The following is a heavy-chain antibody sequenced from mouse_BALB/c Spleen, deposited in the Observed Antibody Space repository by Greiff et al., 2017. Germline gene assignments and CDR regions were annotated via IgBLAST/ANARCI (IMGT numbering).Heavy chain of an antibody. CDR2: INPNNGGT. D-gene: IGHD4-1*02. CDR3: ARGATARQNYFDY. CDR1: GYTFTDYN. Sequence: VQLQQSGPELVKPGASVKIPCKASGYTFTDYNMDWVKQSHGKSLEWIGDINPNNGGTIYNQKFKGKATLTVDKSSSTAYMELRSLTSEDTAVYYCARGATARQNYFDYWGQGTTLTVSS. J-gene: IGHJ2*01. V-gene: IGHV1-18*01.